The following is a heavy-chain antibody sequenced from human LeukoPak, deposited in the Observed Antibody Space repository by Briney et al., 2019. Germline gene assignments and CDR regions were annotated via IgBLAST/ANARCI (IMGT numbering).Heavy chain of an antibody. V-gene: IGHV4-34*12. D-gene: IGHD6-13*01. CDR1: GGSSSGYY. Sequence: KASETLSLTCAVYGGSSSGYYCSWIRQPPGKGLEWIGEIVHSGNTKYNPSLKSRVTISVDTSKNQFSLNLTSVTAADTAVYYCARFGSSTWYKGAFDFWGQGTMVTVAS. CDR3: ARFGSSTWYKGAFDF. CDR2: IVHSGNT. J-gene: IGHJ3*01.